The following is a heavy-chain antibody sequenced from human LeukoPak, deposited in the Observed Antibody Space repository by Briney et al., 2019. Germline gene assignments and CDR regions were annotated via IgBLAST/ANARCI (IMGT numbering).Heavy chain of an antibody. V-gene: IGHV7-4-1*02. CDR1: GYTFTSHP. Sequence: ASVNVSSKASGYTFTSHPMTRVPQSPGPGLKCLGWINTNTVDPTHAQALTSRFDSSFHTSVSTAYLQISSLKAEDTAVYYCAKGLYYYGSGSYYNGYWGQGTLVTVSS. D-gene: IGHD3-10*01. J-gene: IGHJ4*02. CDR3: AKGLYYYGSGSYYNGY. CDR2: INTNTVDP.